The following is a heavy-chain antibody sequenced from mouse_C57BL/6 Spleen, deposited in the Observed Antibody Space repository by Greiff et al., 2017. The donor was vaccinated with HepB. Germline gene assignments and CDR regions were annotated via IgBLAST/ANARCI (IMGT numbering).Heavy chain of an antibody. V-gene: IGHV1-82*01. Sequence: VQLQQSGPELVKPGASVKISCKASGYAFSSSWMNWVKQRPGKGLEWIGRIYPGDGDTNDNGKFKGKATPTADKSSSTAYMQLSSLTSADSAVYFCARSLTGTDYVDYWGQGTTLTVSS. D-gene: IGHD4-1*01. CDR1: GYAFSSSW. J-gene: IGHJ2*01. CDR3: ARSLTGTDYVDY. CDR2: IYPGDGDT.